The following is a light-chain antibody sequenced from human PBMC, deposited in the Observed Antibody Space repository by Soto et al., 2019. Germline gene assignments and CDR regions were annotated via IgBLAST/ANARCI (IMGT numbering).Light chain of an antibody. CDR1: SSDVGGYNY. CDR2: EVS. CDR3: SSYTSISTLVV. V-gene: IGLV2-14*01. Sequence: QSALTQPASVSGSPGQSITISCTGTSSDVGGYNYVSWYQQHPGKAPKLMIYEVSNRPLGVSNRFSGSKSGNTASLTISGLQAEDEADYYCSSYTSISTLVVFGGGTKLTVL. J-gene: IGLJ2*01.